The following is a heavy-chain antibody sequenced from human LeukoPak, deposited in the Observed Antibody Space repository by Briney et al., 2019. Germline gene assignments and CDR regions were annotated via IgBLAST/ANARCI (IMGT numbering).Heavy chain of an antibody. CDR3: AKLGYCSGGSCYPFDY. CDR1: GFTFSSYS. V-gene: IGHV3-30*18. D-gene: IGHD2-15*01. CDR2: ISYDGSNK. Sequence: GGSLRLSCAASGFTFSSYSMHWVRQAPGKGLEWVAVISYDGSNKYYADSVKGRFTISRDNSKNTLYLQMNSLRAEDTAVYYCAKLGYCSGGSCYPFDYWGQGTLVTVSS. J-gene: IGHJ4*02.